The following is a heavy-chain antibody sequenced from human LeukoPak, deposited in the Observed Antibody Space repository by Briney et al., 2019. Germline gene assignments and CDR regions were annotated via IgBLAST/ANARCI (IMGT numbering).Heavy chain of an antibody. CDR1: GFTFSKYA. J-gene: IGHJ4*02. CDR2: ISPSDGNT. CDR3: AKDSSVPYGITE. D-gene: IGHD4-17*01. V-gene: IGHV3-23*01. Sequence: GGSLRHSCAASGFTFSKYAMSWVRQAPGKGLEWVSAISPSDGNTFYADSVKGRFTISRDNSMNTLSLHMNSLRAEDTALYYCAKDSSVPYGITEWGQGTLVTVSS.